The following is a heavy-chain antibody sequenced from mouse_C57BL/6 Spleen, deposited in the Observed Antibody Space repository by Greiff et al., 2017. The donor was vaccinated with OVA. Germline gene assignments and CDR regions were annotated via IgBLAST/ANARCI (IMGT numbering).Heavy chain of an antibody. D-gene: IGHD5-1-1*01. CDR2: IAPSDSYT. V-gene: IGHV1-50*01. CDR3: ARDDTPDY. CDR1: GYTFTSYW. Sequence: QVQLQQPGAELVKPGASVKLSCKASGYTFTSYWMQWVKQRPGQGLEWIGEIAPSDSYTNYNQKFKGKATLTVDTSSSTAYMQLSSLTSEDSAVYYCARDDTPDYWGQGTTLTVSS. J-gene: IGHJ2*01.